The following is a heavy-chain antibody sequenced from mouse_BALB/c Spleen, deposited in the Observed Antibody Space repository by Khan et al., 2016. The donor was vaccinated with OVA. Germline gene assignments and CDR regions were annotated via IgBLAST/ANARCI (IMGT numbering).Heavy chain of an antibody. CDR1: GFTFSSFG. CDR3: ARSYFYGYYFDQ. Sequence: VQLKESGGGLVQPGGSRKLSCVASGFTFSSFGMHWVRQAPEKGLEWVAYISGDSYTIYYTDTVKGRFTISRDNHKNTLFLQMTSLRSEDMAMYYCARSYFYGYYFDQWGQGTTLTVSS. CDR2: ISGDSYTI. J-gene: IGHJ2*01. V-gene: IGHV5-17*02. D-gene: IGHD1-1*01.